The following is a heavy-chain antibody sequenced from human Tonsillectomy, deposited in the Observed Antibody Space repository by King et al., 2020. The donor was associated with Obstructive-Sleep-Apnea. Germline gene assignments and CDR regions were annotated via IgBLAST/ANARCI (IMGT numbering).Heavy chain of an antibody. J-gene: IGHJ4*02. CDR3: ARVGYYYDSSGYIREYAADY. CDR2: IYYSGST. D-gene: IGHD3-22*01. V-gene: IGHV4-59*01. Sequence: QLQESGPGLVKPSETLSLTCTVSGGSISSYYWSWIRQPPGKGLEWIGYIYYSGSTNYNPSLKSRVTISVDTSKNQFSLKLSSVTAADTAVYYCARVGYYYDSSGYIREYAADYWGQGTLVTVSS. CDR1: GGSISSYY.